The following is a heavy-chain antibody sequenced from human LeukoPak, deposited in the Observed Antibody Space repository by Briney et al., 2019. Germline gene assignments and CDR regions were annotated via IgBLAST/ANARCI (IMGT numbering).Heavy chain of an antibody. CDR2: IKQDGSQK. Sequence: GGSLRLSCAASGSTFRSYAMNWVRQAPGKGLEWVATIKQDGSQKEYVDSVKGRFTISRDNAKNSLYLQMNSLRAEDTAVYYCARDPTVTNFWGQGTMVTVSS. CDR3: ARDPTVTNF. D-gene: IGHD4-17*01. CDR1: GSTFRSYA. J-gene: IGHJ3*01. V-gene: IGHV3-7*05.